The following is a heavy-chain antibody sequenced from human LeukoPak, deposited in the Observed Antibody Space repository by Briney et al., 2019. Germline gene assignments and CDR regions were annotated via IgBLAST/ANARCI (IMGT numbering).Heavy chain of an antibody. Sequence: SETLSLTCTVSGGSISSYYWSWIRQPAGKGLEWIGRIYTSGSTNYNPSLKSRVTMSVDTSKNQFSLKLSSVTAADTAVYYCAKAVSSSWYFPHYYGMDVRGQGTTVTVSS. CDR1: GGSISSYY. V-gene: IGHV4-4*07. D-gene: IGHD6-13*01. CDR3: AKAVSSSWYFPHYYGMDV. CDR2: IYTSGST. J-gene: IGHJ6*02.